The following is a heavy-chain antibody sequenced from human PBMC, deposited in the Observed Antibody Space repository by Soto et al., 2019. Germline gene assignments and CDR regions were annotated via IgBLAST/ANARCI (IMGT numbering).Heavy chain of an antibody. CDR2: ISYDGSNK. CDR3: AKDNKAPPDY. CDR1: GFTFSSYG. J-gene: IGHJ4*02. Sequence: QVQLVESGGGVVQPGRSLRLSCAASGFTFSSYGMHWVRQAPGKGLEWVAVISYDGSNKYYADSVKGRFTISRDNSKNTRYLQRNSLRVGDTAVYYGAKDNKAPPDYWGKGTRVPVSS. V-gene: IGHV3-30*18.